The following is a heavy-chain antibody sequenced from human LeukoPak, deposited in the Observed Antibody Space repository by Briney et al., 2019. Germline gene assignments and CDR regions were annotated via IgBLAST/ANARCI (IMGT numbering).Heavy chain of an antibody. CDR1: GFTVTNYA. CDR2: ISSDGSKK. V-gene: IGHV3-30*04. J-gene: IGHJ6*03. Sequence: GGSLRLSCAASGFTVTNYAMHWVRQSPGKGLEWEAVISSDGSKKDYADSVKGRFTISRDNAKNSLYPQMNSLRAEDTALYYCARDHYYYYYMDVWGKGTTVTVSS. CDR3: ARDHYYYYYMDV.